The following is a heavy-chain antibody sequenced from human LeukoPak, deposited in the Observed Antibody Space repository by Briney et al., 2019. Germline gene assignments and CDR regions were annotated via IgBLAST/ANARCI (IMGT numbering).Heavy chain of an antibody. CDR2: IYYSGST. CDR3: ARGSSGWYGYGMDV. J-gene: IGHJ6*02. CDR1: GGSISSYY. D-gene: IGHD6-19*01. Sequence: PSETLSLTCTVSGGSISSYYWSWIRQPPGKGLEWIGYIYYSGSTNYNPSLKSRVTISVDTSENQFSLKLSSVTAADTAVYYCARGSSGWYGYGMDVWGQGTTVTVSS. V-gene: IGHV4-59*01.